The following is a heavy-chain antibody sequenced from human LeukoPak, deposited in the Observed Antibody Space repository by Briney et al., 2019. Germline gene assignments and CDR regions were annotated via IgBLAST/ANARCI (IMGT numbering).Heavy chain of an antibody. V-gene: IGHV3-30*02. Sequence: GGSLRLSCAASGFTFSSYAMSWVRQAPGKGLEWVAFIRYDGSNKYYADSVKGRFTISRDNSKNTLYLQMNSLRAEDTAVYYCAKDLNQGGSGSLYFDYWGQGTLVTVSS. CDR1: GFTFSSYA. CDR3: AKDLNQGGSGSLYFDY. CDR2: IRYDGSNK. J-gene: IGHJ4*02. D-gene: IGHD6-25*01.